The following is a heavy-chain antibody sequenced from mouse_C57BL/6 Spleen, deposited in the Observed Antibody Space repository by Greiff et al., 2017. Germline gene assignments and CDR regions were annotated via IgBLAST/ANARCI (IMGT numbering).Heavy chain of an antibody. V-gene: IGHV1-26*01. Sequence: EVQLQQSGPELVKPGASVKISCKASGYTFTDYYMNWVKQSHGKSLEWIGDINPNNGGTSYNQKFKGKATLTVDKSSSTAYMELRSLTSEDSAVYYCANYGSGADWGQGTLVTVAA. J-gene: IGHJ3*01. D-gene: IGHD1-1*01. CDR2: INPNNGGT. CDR1: GYTFTDYY. CDR3: ANYGSGAD.